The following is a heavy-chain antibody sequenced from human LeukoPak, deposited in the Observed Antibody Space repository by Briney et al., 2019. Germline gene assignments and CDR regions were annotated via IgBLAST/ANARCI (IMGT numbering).Heavy chain of an antibody. CDR2: VSSNGGST. D-gene: IGHD2-8*02. CDR1: GFTFSSYA. J-gene: IGHJ6*03. V-gene: IGHV3-64*01. CDR3: ARAGYHYYYMDV. Sequence: GGSLRLSCAASGFTFSSYAMHWVRQAPGKGLEYVSAVSSNGGSTYYANSVKGRFTISRDNSKSTLYLQMGSLRAEDTAVYYCARAGYHYYYMDVWGKGTTVTISS.